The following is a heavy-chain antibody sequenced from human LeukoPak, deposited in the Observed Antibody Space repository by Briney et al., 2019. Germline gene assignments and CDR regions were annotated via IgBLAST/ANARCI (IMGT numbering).Heavy chain of an antibody. CDR1: GGSISSYY. J-gene: IGHJ4*02. CDR3: ARHGDYDFWSGYYGAYFDY. D-gene: IGHD3-3*01. CDR2: IYTSGST. Sequence: SETLSLTCIVSGGSISSYYWSWIRQPAGKGLEWIGRIYTSGSTNYDPSLKSRVTMSVDTSKNQFSLKLSSVTAADTAVYYCARHGDYDFWSGYYGAYFDYWGQGTLVTVSS. V-gene: IGHV4-4*07.